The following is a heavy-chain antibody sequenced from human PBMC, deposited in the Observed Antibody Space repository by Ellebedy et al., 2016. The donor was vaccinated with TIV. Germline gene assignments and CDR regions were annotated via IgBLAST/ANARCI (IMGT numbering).Heavy chain of an antibody. J-gene: IGHJ6*02. CDR2: INPSGGST. CDR3: ARDRPGHTIFDKYGMDV. D-gene: IGHD3-3*01. V-gene: IGHV1-46*01. Sequence: AASVKVSCKASGYTFTSYYMHWVRQAPGQGLEWMGIINPSGGSTSYAQKFQGRVTMTRDTSTSTVYMGLSSLRSEDTAVYYCARDRPGHTIFDKYGMDVWGQGTTVTVSS. CDR1: GYTFTSYY.